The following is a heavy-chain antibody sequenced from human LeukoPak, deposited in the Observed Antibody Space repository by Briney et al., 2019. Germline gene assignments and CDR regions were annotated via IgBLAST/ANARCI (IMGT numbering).Heavy chain of an antibody. CDR1: GYTFTNFY. D-gene: IGHD3-10*01. CDR2: INPRGGST. J-gene: IGHJ4*02. V-gene: IGHV1-46*01. Sequence: ASVKVSCEASGYTFTNFYMHWVRQDPGQGLEWMGIINPRGGSTTSAQKFQGRITLTRDTSTSTFYMELSSLKSQDTAVYYCARDYHGSGSLTTFDYWGQGTLVTVSS. CDR3: ARDYHGSGSLTTFDY.